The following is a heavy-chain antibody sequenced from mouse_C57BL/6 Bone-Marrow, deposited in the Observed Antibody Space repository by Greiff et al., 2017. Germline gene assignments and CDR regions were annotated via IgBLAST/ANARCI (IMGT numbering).Heavy chain of an antibody. Sequence: QVQLKQPGAELVKPGASVKMSCKASGYTFTSYWITWVKQRPGQGLEWIGDIYPGSGSTHYNEKFKSKATLTVDTSSSTAYMQLSSLTSEDSAVYYCARGYCNYAMDYWGQGTSVTVSS. D-gene: IGHD1-2*01. CDR3: ARGYCNYAMDY. CDR2: IYPGSGST. CDR1: GYTFTSYW. J-gene: IGHJ4*01. V-gene: IGHV1-55*01.